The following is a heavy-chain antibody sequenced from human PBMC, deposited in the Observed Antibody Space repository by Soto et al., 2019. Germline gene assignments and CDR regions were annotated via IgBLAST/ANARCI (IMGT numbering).Heavy chain of an antibody. CDR2: ILHDGSAE. J-gene: IGHJ6*02. CDR1: GFTFTTYY. CDR3: ARSRDGYSFYFYYGMDG. V-gene: IGHV3-30*03. D-gene: IGHD4-4*01. Sequence: LXLSCAGSGFTFTTYYMHWVRQAPGKGLEWMALILHDGSAEYYADSVKGRFTISRDNSKNTLYLQMNSLRAEDTAVYYCARSRDGYSFYFYYGMDGWGQGTTVTV.